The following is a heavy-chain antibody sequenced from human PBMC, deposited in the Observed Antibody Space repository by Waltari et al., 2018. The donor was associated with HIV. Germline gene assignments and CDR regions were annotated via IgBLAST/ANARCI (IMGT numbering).Heavy chain of an antibody. CDR3: AGHPPINFYVVLYSGLNLFDP. D-gene: IGHD2-21*01. Sequence: QLQQSGPRLVKPLETRPPVCNVSGDSVSSSNFFWGWFRQPPGQRPEWIGSVSYSGSAYYNPSLQRRVTTSVDTSKNLFSLNVKSVTAADTAAYFCAGHPPINFYVVLYSGLNLFDPWGQGLLVTISS. CDR1: GDSVSSSNFF. CDR2: VSYSGSA. J-gene: IGHJ5*02. V-gene: IGHV4-39*01.